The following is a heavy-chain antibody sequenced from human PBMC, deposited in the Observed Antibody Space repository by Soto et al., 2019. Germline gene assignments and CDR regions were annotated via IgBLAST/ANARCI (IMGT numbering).Heavy chain of an antibody. J-gene: IGHJ4*02. CDR3: ARGGYSGYDFCDY. D-gene: IGHD5-12*01. CDR2: INSDGSST. V-gene: IGHV3-74*01. CDR1: GFTFSSYW. Sequence: PGGSLRLSCAASGFTFSSYWMHWVRQAPGKGLVWVSRINSDGSSTSYADSVKGRFTISRDNAKNTLYLQMNSLRAEDTAVYYCARGGYSGYDFCDYWGQGTLVTVSS.